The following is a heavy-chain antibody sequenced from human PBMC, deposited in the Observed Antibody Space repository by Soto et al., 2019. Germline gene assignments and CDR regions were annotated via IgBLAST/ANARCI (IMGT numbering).Heavy chain of an antibody. CDR3: ARRYGGNLDY. CDR2: IYYSGST. J-gene: IGHJ4*02. Sequence: PSETLSLTCTVSGGSISSDYWSWIRQPPGKGLEWIGYIYYSGSTNYNPSLKSRVTISVDTSKNQFSLKLSSVTAADTAVYYCARRYGGNLDYWGQGTLVTVLL. D-gene: IGHD1-26*01. V-gene: IGHV4-59*08. CDR1: GGSISSDY.